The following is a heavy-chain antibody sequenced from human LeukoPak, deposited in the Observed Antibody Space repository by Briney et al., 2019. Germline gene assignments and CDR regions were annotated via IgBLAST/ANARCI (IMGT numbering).Heavy chain of an antibody. CDR3: AKDLYSGSYLPLDFDY. Sequence: GGSLRLSCAASGFTFSSYAMSWVRQAPGKGLEWVSAISGSGGSTYYADSVKGRFTISRDNSKNTLYLQMNSLRAEDTAVYYCAKDLYSGSYLPLDFDYWGQGTPVTVSS. CDR1: GFTFSSYA. CDR2: ISGSGGST. D-gene: IGHD1-26*01. V-gene: IGHV3-23*01. J-gene: IGHJ4*02.